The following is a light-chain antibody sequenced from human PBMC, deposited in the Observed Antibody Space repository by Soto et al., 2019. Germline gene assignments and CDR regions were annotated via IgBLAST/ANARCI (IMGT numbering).Light chain of an antibody. CDR3: QQYNDWPLT. J-gene: IGKJ4*01. CDR1: QSVGGD. V-gene: IGKV3-15*01. CDR2: GIS. Sequence: ERVMTQSPATLSVSPGERATLSCRASQSVGGDLAWYQQRPGQAPRLLIHGISTRATGIPARFSGSGSGTEFTLTISSLQSEDFAVYYCQQYNDWPLTFGGGTKVEIK.